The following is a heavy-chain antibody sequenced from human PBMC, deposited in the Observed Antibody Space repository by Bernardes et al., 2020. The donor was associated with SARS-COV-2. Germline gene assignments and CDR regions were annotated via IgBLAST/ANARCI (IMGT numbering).Heavy chain of an antibody. CDR2: FYFSGST. J-gene: IGHJ4*02. CDR3: ARGNSVWSYFDY. V-gene: IGHV4-59*01. CDR1: GCSITSYY. D-gene: IGHD6-19*01. Sequence: SDTLSLTCPVPGCSITSYYWSWIRQPPGKGREWSGYFYFSGSTNYNPSLKSPVTISVDTSKSQFSLRVNSVTAADTAAYYCARGNSVWSYFDYWGQGLLVIVPS.